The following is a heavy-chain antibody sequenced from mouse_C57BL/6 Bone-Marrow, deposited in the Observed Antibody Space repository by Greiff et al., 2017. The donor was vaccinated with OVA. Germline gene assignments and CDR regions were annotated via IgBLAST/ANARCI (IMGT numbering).Heavy chain of an antibody. CDR3: ARRGLLDSPYYFDY. J-gene: IGHJ2*01. Sequence: EVQLQESGPELVKPGASVKISCKASGYSFTGYYMNWVKQSPEKSLEWIGEINPSTGGTTYNQKFKAKATLTVDKSSSTAYMQLKSLTSEDSAVYYCARRGLLDSPYYFDYWGQGTTLTVSS. CDR1: GYSFTGYY. CDR2: INPSTGGT. V-gene: IGHV1-42*01. D-gene: IGHD3-2*01.